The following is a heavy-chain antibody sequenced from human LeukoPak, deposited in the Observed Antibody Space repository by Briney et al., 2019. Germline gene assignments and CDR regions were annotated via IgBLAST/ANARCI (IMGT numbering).Heavy chain of an antibody. CDR1: GFTFSDYY. V-gene: IGHV3-7*01. CDR3: ARIGYSSSCFDY. Sequence: GGSLRLSCVASGFTFSDYYMSWIRQAPGKGLEWVANIKQDGSEKYYADPVKGRFTISRDNAQNSVYLQMNSVRAEDTAVYYCARIGYSSSCFDYWGQGTPVTVSS. J-gene: IGHJ4*02. CDR2: IKQDGSEK. D-gene: IGHD6-13*01.